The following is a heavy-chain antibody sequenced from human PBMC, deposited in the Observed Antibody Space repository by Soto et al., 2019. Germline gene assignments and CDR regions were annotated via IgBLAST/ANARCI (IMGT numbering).Heavy chain of an antibody. CDR3: AGQWLLNYFDC. CDR2: ISSSSSYI. J-gene: IGHJ4*02. Sequence: GGSLRLSCAASGSTFSSYTMNWVRQAPGKGLEWVSSISSSSSYIYYADSVKGRFTISRDNAKNSLYLQMNSLRAEDTAVYYCAGQWLLNYFDCWGQGTLVTVSS. V-gene: IGHV3-21*01. D-gene: IGHD6-19*01. CDR1: GSTFSSYT.